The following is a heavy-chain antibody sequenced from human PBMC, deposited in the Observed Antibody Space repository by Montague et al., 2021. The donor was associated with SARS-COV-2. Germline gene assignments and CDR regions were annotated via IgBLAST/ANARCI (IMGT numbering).Heavy chain of an antibody. CDR2: IYHTGST. D-gene: IGHD3-22*01. Sequence: TLSLTCTVSGGSISSGGYYWSWIRQHPGKGLEWIGYIYHTGSTHYNPSLKSRVTIPKETSKNHFSLNLGSVTAADSAVYYCARDSGYYDSSGYSYDAFDIWGQGTKVTVSS. J-gene: IGHJ3*02. CDR1: GGSISSGGYY. CDR3: ARDSGYYDSSGYSYDAFDI. V-gene: IGHV4-31*03.